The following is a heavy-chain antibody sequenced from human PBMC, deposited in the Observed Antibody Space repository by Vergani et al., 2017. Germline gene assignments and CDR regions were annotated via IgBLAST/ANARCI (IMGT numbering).Heavy chain of an antibody. J-gene: IGHJ6*03. Sequence: QVQLQESGPGLVKPSETLSLTCTVSGGSISSYYWSWIRQPPGKGLEWIGYIYYSGSTNYNPSLKSRVTISVDTSKNQFSLKLSSVTAADTAVYYCARSLRTDKYSGSYYGSNYYYYMDVWGKGTTVTVSS. CDR1: GGSISSYY. CDR2: IYYSGST. CDR3: ARSLRTDKYSGSYYGSNYYYYMDV. D-gene: IGHD1-26*01. V-gene: IGHV4-59*01.